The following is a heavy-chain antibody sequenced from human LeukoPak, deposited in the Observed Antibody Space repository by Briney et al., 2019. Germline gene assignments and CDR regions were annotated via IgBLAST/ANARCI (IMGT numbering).Heavy chain of an antibody. CDR1: GFTFSSYA. J-gene: IGHJ6*02. CDR3: ARDHGVHYYYYGMDV. Sequence: LSGRSLRLSCAASGFTFSSYAMHWVRQAPGKGLGWVAVISYDGSNKYYADSVKGRFTISRDNSKNTLYLQMNSLRAEDTAVYYCARDHGVHYYYYGMDVWGQGTTVTVSS. D-gene: IGHD2-8*01. CDR2: ISYDGSNK. V-gene: IGHV3-30-3*01.